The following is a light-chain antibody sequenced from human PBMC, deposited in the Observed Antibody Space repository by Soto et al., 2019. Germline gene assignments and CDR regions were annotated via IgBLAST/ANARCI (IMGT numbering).Light chain of an antibody. Sequence: QSVLTQPPSASGTPGQMVTISCSGSSSNIGSNYVYWYQQLPGTAPKLLIYRNNQRPSGVPDRFSGSKSGTSASLAISGLRSEDEADYYCAAWDDSLSVVFGGGTKVTVL. V-gene: IGLV1-47*01. CDR3: AAWDDSLSVV. CDR2: RNN. J-gene: IGLJ2*01. CDR1: SSNIGSNY.